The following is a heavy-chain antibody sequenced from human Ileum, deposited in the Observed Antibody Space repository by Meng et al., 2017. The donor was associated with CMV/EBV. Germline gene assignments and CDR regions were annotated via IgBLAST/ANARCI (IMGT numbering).Heavy chain of an antibody. J-gene: IGHJ5*02. CDR1: GYTFTTYG. D-gene: IGHD6-25*01. CDR2: ISAYNGHT. CDR3: ARETRRNWLDP. Sequence: VSCKASGYTFTTYGITWVRQAPGQGLEWMGWISAYNGHTNYGQRFQDRVTITTDTSASTAYMELRSLRSDDTAVYYCARETRRNWLDPWGQGTLVTVS. V-gene: IGHV1-18*01.